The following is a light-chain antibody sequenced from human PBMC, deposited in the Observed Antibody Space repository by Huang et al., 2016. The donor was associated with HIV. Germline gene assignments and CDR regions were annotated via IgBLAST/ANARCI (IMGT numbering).Light chain of an antibody. CDR1: QSISNH. J-gene: IGKJ4*01. CDR2: DAS. V-gene: IGKV3-11*01. CDR3: QQHHSWLT. Sequence: IVLTQSPATLSWYLGERVTLYCMASQSISNHLAWYQQRPGQAPRLLIYDASNRVAGVPARFSGSGSGTDFTLTISSLEPEDFALYYCQQHHSWLTFGGGTKLEVK.